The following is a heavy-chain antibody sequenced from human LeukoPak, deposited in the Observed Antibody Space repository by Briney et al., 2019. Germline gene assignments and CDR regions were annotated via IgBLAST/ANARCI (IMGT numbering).Heavy chain of an antibody. Sequence: SETLSLTCTVSGDSISDYYWSWIRQPAGKGLELIGRIYTNGITNYNPSLKSRVTTSVDTSKNQFSLKLSSVTAADTAVYYCARDTYGSGRLDAFDIWGQGTMVTVSS. CDR3: ARDTYGSGRLDAFDI. CDR2: IYTNGIT. J-gene: IGHJ3*02. CDR1: GDSISDYY. D-gene: IGHD3-10*01. V-gene: IGHV4-4*07.